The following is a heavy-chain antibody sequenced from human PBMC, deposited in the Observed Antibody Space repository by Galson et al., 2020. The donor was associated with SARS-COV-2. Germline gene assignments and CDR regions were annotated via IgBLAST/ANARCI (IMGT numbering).Heavy chain of an antibody. J-gene: IGHJ4*02. D-gene: IGHD2-8*01. V-gene: IGHV3-23*01. Sequence: GGSLRLSCAASGFNFNEYSMSWVRQAPGKGLEWVSSISISGGRAYFADSVKGRFTISRDNSKNTVYLQMTSLTDDDTAKYYCAKDIGTAGTNGGFPVWGQGTLVTVSS. CDR1: GFNFNEYS. CDR2: ISISGGRA. CDR3: AKDIGTAGTNGGFPV.